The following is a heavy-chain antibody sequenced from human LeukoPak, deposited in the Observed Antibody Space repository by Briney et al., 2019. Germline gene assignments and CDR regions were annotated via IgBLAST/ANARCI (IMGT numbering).Heavy chain of an antibody. J-gene: IGHJ4*02. CDR2: IYSGDTT. V-gene: IGHV3-66*01. CDR1: GFXVSTNY. D-gene: IGHD3-10*01. CDR3: ASILRSSSGYYFDY. Sequence: GGSLRLSCAASGFXVSTNYISWVRQAPGKGLEWVSVIYSGDTTFYAVSVRGKFTISRDNSKNTLYLQMNSLRAEDTAVYYCASILRSSSGYYFDYWGQGTLVTVSS.